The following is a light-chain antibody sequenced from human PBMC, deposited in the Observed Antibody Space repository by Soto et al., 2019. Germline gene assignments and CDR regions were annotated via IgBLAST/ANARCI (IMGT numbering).Light chain of an antibody. CDR1: QSISTN. Sequence: EIVMTQSPVTLSVSPGQRAILTCGASQSISTNLAWYQQKPGQAPRLLIYGASTRATDIPARFSGSGSGTAFTLTISSLQPEDFAVYYCLQFDNWPAWTFGHGTRVQV. J-gene: IGKJ1*01. CDR2: GAS. V-gene: IGKV3-15*01. CDR3: LQFDNWPAWT.